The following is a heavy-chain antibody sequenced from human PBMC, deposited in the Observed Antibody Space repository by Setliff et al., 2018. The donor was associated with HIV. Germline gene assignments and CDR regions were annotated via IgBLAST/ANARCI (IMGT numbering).Heavy chain of an antibody. D-gene: IGHD3-10*01. CDR3: ARGGTLF. CDR2: MSPNSGNT. CDR1: GYTFTSHD. Sequence: ASVKVSCKTSGYTFTSHDINWVRQAPGQGLEWMGWMSPNSGNTGYAQKFDGRVTMSRDASVSTAYLELRSLKFDDTAVYYCARGGTLFWGQGTLVTVSS. J-gene: IGHJ4*02. V-gene: IGHV1-8*02.